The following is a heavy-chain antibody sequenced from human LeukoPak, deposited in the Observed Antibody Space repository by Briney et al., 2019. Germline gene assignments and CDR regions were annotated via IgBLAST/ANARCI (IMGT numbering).Heavy chain of an antibody. Sequence: GASVKVSCKASGYIFSSYGLSWVRQAPGQGLEWMGWISVDRGNTNYAEKLQGRVTMTTDTSTSTAYMELRSLTSDDTAVHYCARPRGWRVQGGAFDIWGQGTMVIVSS. J-gene: IGHJ3*02. V-gene: IGHV1-18*01. CDR1: GYIFSSYG. CDR2: ISVDRGNT. CDR3: ARPRGWRVQGGAFDI. D-gene: IGHD1-26*01.